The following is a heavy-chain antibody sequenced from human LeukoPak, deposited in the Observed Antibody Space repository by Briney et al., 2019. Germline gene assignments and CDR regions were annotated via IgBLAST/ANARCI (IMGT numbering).Heavy chain of an antibody. Sequence: PSETLSLTCTVSGGSITSSTYYWGWLRQPPGKGLEWIESIDYSGSTNYNPSLKSRVTIFVDTSKNQFSLKLSSVTASDTALYYCAKLGYSSGWYWFDPWGQGTLVTVSS. V-gene: IGHV4-39*01. CDR2: IDYSGST. CDR1: GGSITSSTYY. J-gene: IGHJ5*02. CDR3: AKLGYSSGWYWFDP. D-gene: IGHD6-19*01.